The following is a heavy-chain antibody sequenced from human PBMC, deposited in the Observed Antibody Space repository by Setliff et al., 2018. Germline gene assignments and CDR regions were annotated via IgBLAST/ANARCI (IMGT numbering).Heavy chain of an antibody. J-gene: IGHJ4*02. V-gene: IGHV3-9*01. CDR1: GFTFDNHA. CDR3: VRDISSASGILDF. D-gene: IGHD3-3*01. Sequence: GGSLRLSCEVSGFTFDNHAMHWVRQAPGKGLEWVSGINWSGEIIGYADFVKGRFTFSRDNAKNSLFLEMNSLTVDDTALYYCVRDISSASGILDFWGQGTLVTVSS. CDR2: INWSGEII.